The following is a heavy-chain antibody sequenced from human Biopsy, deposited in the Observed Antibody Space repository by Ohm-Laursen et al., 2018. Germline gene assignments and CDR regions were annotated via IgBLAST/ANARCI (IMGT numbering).Heavy chain of an antibody. V-gene: IGHV4-59*11. CDR1: GDSISFPY. CDR2: THDTGTT. J-gene: IGHJ4*02. D-gene: IGHD6-19*01. CDR3: AAGATWLVHY. Sequence: TLSLTCVASGDSISFPYWGWFRQPPGKGLEYIGSTHDTGTTDYSPSLKTRVSLSVDTSTKVFSLILSSVTAADTAVYYCAAGATWLVHYWGQGTLVTVSS.